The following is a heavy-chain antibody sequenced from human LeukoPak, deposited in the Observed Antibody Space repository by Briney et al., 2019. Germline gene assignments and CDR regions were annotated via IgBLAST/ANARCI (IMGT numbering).Heavy chain of an antibody. CDR2: ISGSGGST. CDR3: ASPLEDGDYYYYYGMDV. CDR1: GFTFSSYA. D-gene: IGHD3-3*01. V-gene: IGHV3-23*01. J-gene: IGHJ6*02. Sequence: PGGSLRLSCAASGFTFSSYAMSWVRQAPGKGLEWVSAISGSGGSTYYADSVKGRFTISRDNSKNTLYLQMNSLRAEDTAVYYCASPLEDGDYYYYYGMDVWGQGTTVTVSS.